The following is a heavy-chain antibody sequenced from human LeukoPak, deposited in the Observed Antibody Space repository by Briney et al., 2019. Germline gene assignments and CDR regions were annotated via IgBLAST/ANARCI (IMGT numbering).Heavy chain of an antibody. V-gene: IGHV4-59*01. D-gene: IGHD3-16*01. CDR1: GGSISSYY. J-gene: IGHJ5*02. CDR3: ARWGGAAFDP. Sequence: PSETLSLTCTVSGGSISSYYWSWIRQPPGKGLEWIGYIYYSGSTNYNPSLKSRVTISVDTSKNQFSLKLSSVTAADTAVYYCARWGGAAFDPWGQGTLVTVSS. CDR2: IYYSGST.